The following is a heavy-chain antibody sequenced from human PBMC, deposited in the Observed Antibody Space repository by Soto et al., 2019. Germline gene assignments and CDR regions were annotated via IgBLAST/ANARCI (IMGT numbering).Heavy chain of an antibody. D-gene: IGHD2-15*01. J-gene: IGHJ6*02. Sequence: SETLSLTCTVSGGSISSSSYYWGWIRQPPGKGLEWIGSIFYSGSTYYNPSLKSRVTISVDTSKNQFSLKLSSVTAADTAVYYCARHLTYCSAGSCYSDFPYYGMDVWGQG. CDR1: GGSISSSSYY. V-gene: IGHV4-39*01. CDR2: IFYSGST. CDR3: ARHLTYCSAGSCYSDFPYYGMDV.